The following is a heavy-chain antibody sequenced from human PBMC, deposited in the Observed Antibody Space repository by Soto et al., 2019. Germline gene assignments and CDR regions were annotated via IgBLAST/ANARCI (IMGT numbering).Heavy chain of an antibody. CDR2: MNPNSGNT. D-gene: IGHD3-3*01. CDR1: GYTFTSYD. J-gene: IGHJ6*03. V-gene: IGHV1-8*01. CDR3: ARQEAGYDFWSGYYSNYYYYCMDV. Sequence: ASVKVSCKASGYTFTSYDINWVRQATGQGLEWMGWMNPNSGNTGYAQKFQGRVTMTRNTSISTAYMELSSLRSEDTAVYYCARQEAGYDFWSGYYSNYYYYCMDVWGKGTTVTVSS.